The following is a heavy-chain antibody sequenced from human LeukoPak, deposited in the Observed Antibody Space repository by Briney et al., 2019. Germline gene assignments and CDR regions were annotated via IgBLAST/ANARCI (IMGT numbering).Heavy chain of an antibody. CDR2: ISGSGGST. CDR3: AKGAAMMVHYYYYYMDV. CDR1: GFTFSSYG. J-gene: IGHJ6*03. D-gene: IGHD3-10*01. Sequence: GGSLRLSCAASGFTFSSYGMSWVRQATGKGLEWVSAISGSGGSTYYADSVKGRFTISRDNSKNTLYLQMNSLRAEDTAVYYCAKGAAMMVHYYYYYMDVWGKGTTVTISS. V-gene: IGHV3-23*01.